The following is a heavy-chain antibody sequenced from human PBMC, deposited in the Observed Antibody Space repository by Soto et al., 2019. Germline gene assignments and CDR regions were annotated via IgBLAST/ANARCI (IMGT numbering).Heavy chain of an antibody. CDR1: GFTFDDYA. D-gene: IGHD3-22*01. J-gene: IGHJ5*02. V-gene: IGHV3-9*01. Sequence: EVQLVESGGGLVQPGRSLRLSCAASGFTFDDYAMHWVRQAPGKGLEWVSGITWNSGDITYTGSVKGRFSISRDNAVNSLYLHMNSLRPEDTAFYYCARSRGLVSRPLDLWGQGTLVTVSS. CDR3: ARSRGLVSRPLDL. CDR2: ITWNSGDI.